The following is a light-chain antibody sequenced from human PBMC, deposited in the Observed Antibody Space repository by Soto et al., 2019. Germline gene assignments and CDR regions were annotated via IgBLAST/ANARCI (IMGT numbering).Light chain of an antibody. V-gene: IGKV3-15*01. CDR2: GAS. CDR3: QQYNSWLWT. J-gene: IGKJ1*01. CDR1: QSVSSK. Sequence: IMISQSPATLSVTQGEGATLSCRASQSVSSKLAWYQQKPGQAPRLLIYGASTRATGIPARFSGSGSGTEFTLIISSLQSEDSAVYYCQQYNSWLWTFGQGTNVAIK.